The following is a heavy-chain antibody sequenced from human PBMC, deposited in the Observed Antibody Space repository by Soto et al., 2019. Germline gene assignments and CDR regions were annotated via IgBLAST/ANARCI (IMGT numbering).Heavy chain of an antibody. CDR3: TTNFYSDHGMDV. CDR1: GITFSKAW. V-gene: IGHV3-15*01. Sequence: EVQLVESGGGLVKPGGSLTLSCAASGITFSKAWMNWVRQSPGKGLEWGGRIKSRSDGGTTAYASPVKGRFTISRDESKDTLWLQMNSLKPEDTAVYYCTTNFYSDHGMDVWGQGTTVTVSS. D-gene: IGHD4-17*01. CDR2: IKSRSDGGTT. J-gene: IGHJ6*02.